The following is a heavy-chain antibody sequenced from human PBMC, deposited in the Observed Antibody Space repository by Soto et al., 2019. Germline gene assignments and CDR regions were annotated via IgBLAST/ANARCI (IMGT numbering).Heavy chain of an antibody. D-gene: IGHD6-6*01. CDR2: IRSKDYGGTT. V-gene: IGHV3-49*04. CDR1: GFTFWVYA. Sequence: PGCSLRLSCTASGFTFWVYAMVWVLQAPGEGLEWVGFIRSKDYGGTTEYAASVKGRFTISRDDSKSIAYLQMNSLKTEDTAVYYCIRVSIEASYGMDVWGQGTTVTVSS. J-gene: IGHJ6*02. CDR3: IRVSIEASYGMDV.